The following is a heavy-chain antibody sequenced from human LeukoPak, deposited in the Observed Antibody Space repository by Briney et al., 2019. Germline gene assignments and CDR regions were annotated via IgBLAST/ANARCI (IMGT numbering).Heavy chain of an antibody. D-gene: IGHD6-25*01. Sequence: PGGSVRLFCGASGFDFNDFAMHWLRQAPGKGLDWVALIRRDGSHKYYAHSIKGRFTISRDNSKNTLYLQMSSLRAEDTAVYYCAKSSIMFAAGRLGSIDFWGQGTLVTVSS. J-gene: IGHJ4*02. CDR3: AKSSIMFAAGRLGSIDF. CDR1: GFDFNDFA. CDR2: IRRDGSHK. V-gene: IGHV3-30*02.